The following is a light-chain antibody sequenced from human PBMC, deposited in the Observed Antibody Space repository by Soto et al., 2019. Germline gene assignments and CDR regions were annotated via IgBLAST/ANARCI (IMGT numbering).Light chain of an antibody. V-gene: IGKV1-9*01. CDR1: QAVSSY. Sequence: IQLTQSPSSLPASVGDRVTITCRASQAVSSYLAWYQQKPGMAPKLLIYGASTLQSGVPPRFSGSGSGTDFTLTINALQPEDSATHFCQQVETYPWTFGRGPRWIS. CDR3: QQVETYPWT. CDR2: GAS. J-gene: IGKJ1*01.